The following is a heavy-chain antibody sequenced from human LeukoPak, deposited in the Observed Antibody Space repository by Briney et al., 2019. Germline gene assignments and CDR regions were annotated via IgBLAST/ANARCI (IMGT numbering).Heavy chain of an antibody. CDR1: GFSFSSYG. Sequence: GGSLRLSCAASGFSFSSYGMHWVRRAPGKGLEWEAVITYDGSNKYYADSVKGRFTISRDNSKNTLYLQMNSLRAEDTAVYYCAKAGYGSGTFNNYYMDVWGKGTTVTVSS. CDR2: ITYDGSNK. J-gene: IGHJ6*03. D-gene: IGHD3-10*01. V-gene: IGHV3-30*18. CDR3: AKAGYGSGTFNNYYMDV.